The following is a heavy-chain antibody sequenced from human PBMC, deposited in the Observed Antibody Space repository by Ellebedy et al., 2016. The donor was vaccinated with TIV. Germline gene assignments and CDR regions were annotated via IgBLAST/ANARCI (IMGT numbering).Heavy chain of an antibody. D-gene: IGHD4-17*01. Sequence: GGSLRLXXAASGFTFSSYAMSWVRQAPGKGLEWVSAVSSSGGSTYYADSVEGRFTISRDNSGNTLYLHMNSLRAEDTAVYSCAKDRYSDRGRYFDYWGQGTLVTVSS. J-gene: IGHJ4*02. CDR2: VSSSGGST. CDR1: GFTFSSYA. CDR3: AKDRYSDRGRYFDY. V-gene: IGHV3-23*01.